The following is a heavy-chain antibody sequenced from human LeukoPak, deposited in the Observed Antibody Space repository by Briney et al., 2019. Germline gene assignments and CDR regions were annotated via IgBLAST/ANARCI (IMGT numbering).Heavy chain of an antibody. Sequence: GGSLRLSCTASGFTFGDYAMSWVRQAPGKGLEWVSATSSSDAGTYHADSVRGRFTISRDNSKNTLYLQMNSLRVEDAAVYYCARAPVTSCRGAYCYPFDYWGQGTLVTVSS. D-gene: IGHD2-21*01. CDR1: GFTFGDYA. J-gene: IGHJ4*02. CDR2: TSSSDAGT. CDR3: ARAPVTSCRGAYCYPFDY. V-gene: IGHV3-23*01.